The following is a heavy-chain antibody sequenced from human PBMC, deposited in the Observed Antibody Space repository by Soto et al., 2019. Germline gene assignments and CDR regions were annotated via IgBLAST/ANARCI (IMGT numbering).Heavy chain of an antibody. D-gene: IGHD2-2*02. Sequence: SVKVSCKASGGTFSSYAISWVRQAPGQGLEWMGGIIPIFGTANYAQKSQGRVTITADESTSTAYMELSSLRSEDTAVYYCAGSLYCSSTSCYKFVHYYYGMDVWGQGTTVTVSS. J-gene: IGHJ6*02. V-gene: IGHV1-69*13. CDR1: GGTFSSYA. CDR2: IIPIFGTA. CDR3: AGSLYCSSTSCYKFVHYYYGMDV.